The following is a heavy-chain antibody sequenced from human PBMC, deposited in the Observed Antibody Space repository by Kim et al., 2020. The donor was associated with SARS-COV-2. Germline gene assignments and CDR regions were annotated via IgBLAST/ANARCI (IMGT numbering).Heavy chain of an antibody. J-gene: IGHJ5*02. Sequence: ASVKVSCKASGYTFTSYGISWVRQAPGQGLEWMGWISAYNGNTNYAQKLQGRVTMTTDTSTSTAYMELRSLRSDDTAVYYCARYVVVPAAPNWFDPWGQGTLVTVSS. CDR3: ARYVVVPAAPNWFDP. CDR2: ISAYNGNT. CDR1: GYTFTSYG. V-gene: IGHV1-18*01. D-gene: IGHD2-2*01.